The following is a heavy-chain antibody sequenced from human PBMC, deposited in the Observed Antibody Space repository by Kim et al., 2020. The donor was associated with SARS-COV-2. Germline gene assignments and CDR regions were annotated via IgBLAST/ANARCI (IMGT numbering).Heavy chain of an antibody. CDR2: IIPILGIA. J-gene: IGHJ6*01. Sequence: SVKVSCKASGGTFSSYAISWVRQAPGQGLEWMGRIIPILGIANYAQKFQGRVTITADKSTSTAYMELSSLRSEDTAVYYCARGLMVTIDVDYYYGMDVW. CDR1: GGTFSSYA. V-gene: IGHV1-69*04. CDR3: ARGLMVTIDVDYYYGMDV. D-gene: IGHD5-18*01.